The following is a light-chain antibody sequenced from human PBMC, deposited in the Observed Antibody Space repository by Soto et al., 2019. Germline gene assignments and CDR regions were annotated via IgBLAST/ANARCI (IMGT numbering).Light chain of an antibody. J-gene: IGKJ1*01. CDR2: GAS. Sequence: ETVLTQSTGTLSLSPGERATLSCRASQTIRSNYLSWYRQTPGQGPRLLIYGASNRATGIADRLSGSGSVTDFNLIISRLEPEDFALYYCQQYCSSLCTFCQGTKVEIK. V-gene: IGKV3-20*01. CDR3: QQYCSSLCT. CDR1: QTIRSNY.